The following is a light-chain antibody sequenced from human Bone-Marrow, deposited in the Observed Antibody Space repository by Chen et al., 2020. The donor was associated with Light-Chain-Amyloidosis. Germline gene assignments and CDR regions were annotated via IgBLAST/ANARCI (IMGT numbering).Light chain of an antibody. CDR2: GAS. V-gene: IGKV4-1*01. Sequence: DIVMTQSPDSLAVSLGERATINCKSSQSILYSSNNKNYLAWYQQKPGQPPKLLLYGASTRESGVPERFSGSGSGTDFTLTISSLQAEDVAVYFCQQFYTVPITFGGGTKVDLK. J-gene: IGKJ4*01. CDR1: QSILYSSNNKNY. CDR3: QQFYTVPIT.